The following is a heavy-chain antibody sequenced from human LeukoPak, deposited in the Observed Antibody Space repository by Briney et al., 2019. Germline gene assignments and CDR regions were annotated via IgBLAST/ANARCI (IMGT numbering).Heavy chain of an antibody. J-gene: IGHJ3*02. V-gene: IGHV5-51*01. CDR2: IFPEDSDT. Sequence: GESLKISCQVSGDDFSRSWIGWVRQVPGKGLDWMGIIFPEDSDTRYSPSFQGHVTFSADKSTNTAYLHWDSLRASDTAMYYCASGVYYYDSSGYYPRSAFDIWGQGTMVTVSS. D-gene: IGHD3-22*01. CDR1: GDDFSRSW. CDR3: ASGVYYYDSSGYYPRSAFDI.